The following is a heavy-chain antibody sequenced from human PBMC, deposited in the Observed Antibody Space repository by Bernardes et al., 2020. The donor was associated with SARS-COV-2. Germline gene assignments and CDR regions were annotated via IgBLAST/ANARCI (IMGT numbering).Heavy chain of an antibody. CDR2: ISSSSSYI. V-gene: IGHV3-21*01. CDR1: GFTFSSYS. Sequence: GSLRLSCAASGFTFSSYSMNWVRQAPGKGLEWVSSISSSSSYIYYADSVKGRFTISRDNAKNSLYLQMNSLRAEDTAVYYCARDRAFHFQWLVPSWFDPWGQGTLVTVSS. J-gene: IGHJ5*02. CDR3: ARDRAFHFQWLVPSWFDP. D-gene: IGHD6-19*01.